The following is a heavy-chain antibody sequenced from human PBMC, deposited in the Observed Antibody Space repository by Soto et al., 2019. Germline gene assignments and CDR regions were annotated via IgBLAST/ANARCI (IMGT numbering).Heavy chain of an antibody. CDR2: IIPIFGTA. Sequence: QVQLVQSGAEVKKPGSSVKVSCKASVGTFSSYAISWVRQAPGQGLEWMGGIIPIFGTANYAQKFQGRVTITADESTSTAYMELSSLRSEDTAVYYCARGITGTVSYYYGMDVWGQGTTVTVSS. J-gene: IGHJ6*02. CDR3: ARGITGTVSYYYGMDV. D-gene: IGHD1-20*01. CDR1: VGTFSSYA. V-gene: IGHV1-69*12.